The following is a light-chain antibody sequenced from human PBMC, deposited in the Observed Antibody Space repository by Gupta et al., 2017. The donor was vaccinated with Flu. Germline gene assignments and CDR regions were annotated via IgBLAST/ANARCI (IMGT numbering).Light chain of an antibody. CDR2: WAS. CDR1: QSVLYSSNNKNY. V-gene: IGKV4-1*01. J-gene: IGKJ1*01. Sequence: DIVMTQSPDSLAVSLGERATINCKSSQSVLYSSNNKNYLAWYQQKPGQPPKLLIYWASTREAGVPDRFSGSGSGTDFTLTISSLQAEDVAVYYCQQDDSNKTWTLGQGTKLEIK. CDR3: QQDDSNKTWT.